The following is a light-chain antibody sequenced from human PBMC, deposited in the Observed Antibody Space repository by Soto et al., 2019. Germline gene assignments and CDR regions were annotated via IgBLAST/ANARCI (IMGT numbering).Light chain of an antibody. CDR2: GAS. CDR3: QQYGNSPIT. J-gene: IGKJ5*01. CDR1: QSVSNRY. V-gene: IGKV3-20*01. Sequence: EIVLTQSPGTLSLSPGERATLSRRASQSVSNRYLAWYQQKPGQAPRLLIYGASSWATGIPDRFSGSGSGTDFTLTISRLEPEDFAVYYCQQYGNSPITFGQGTRLEIK.